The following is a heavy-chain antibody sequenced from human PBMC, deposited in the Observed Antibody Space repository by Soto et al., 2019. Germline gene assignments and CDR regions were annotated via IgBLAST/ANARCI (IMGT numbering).Heavy chain of an antibody. CDR1: GYIFTKYG. CDR2: INVYNGDR. J-gene: IGHJ5*02. CDR3: ARLQLGGDRMLNWFDP. Sequence: QVQVVQSGPELKKPGASVKVSCKAQGYIFTKYGIGWVRQAPGHGLEWMGLINVYNGDRKVAQKFQDRVSMTTDTATDTAYMELKSLRSGDTAAYYCARLQLGGDRMLNWFDPWGQGTLVTVSS. D-gene: IGHD2-21*02. V-gene: IGHV1-18*01.